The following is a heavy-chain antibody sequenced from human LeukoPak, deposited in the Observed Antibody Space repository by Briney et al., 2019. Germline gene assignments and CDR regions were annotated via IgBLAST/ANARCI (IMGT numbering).Heavy chain of an antibody. CDR2: INPNSGNT. Sequence: ASVKVSCKASGYTFTGYYMHWVRQAPGQGLEWMGWINPNSGNTGYAQKFQGRVTITRNTSISTAYMELSSLRSEDTAVYYCARGMWDFDYWGQGTLVTVSS. CDR3: ARGMWDFDY. CDR1: GYTFTGYY. V-gene: IGHV1-8*03. D-gene: IGHD1-26*01. J-gene: IGHJ4*02.